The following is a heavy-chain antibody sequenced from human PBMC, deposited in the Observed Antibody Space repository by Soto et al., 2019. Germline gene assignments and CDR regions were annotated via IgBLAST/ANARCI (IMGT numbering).Heavy chain of an antibody. V-gene: IGHV3-48*02. CDR3: ARVTNWSQGWLVYYGMDV. CDR2: ISSSSSTI. J-gene: IGHJ6*02. Sequence: GGSLRLSCAASGFTFSSYSMNWVRQAPGKGLEWVSYISSSSSTIYYADSVKGRFTISRDNAKNSLYLQMNSLRDEDTAVYYCARVTNWSQGWLVYYGMDVWGQGTTVTVSS. CDR1: GFTFSSYS. D-gene: IGHD1-1*01.